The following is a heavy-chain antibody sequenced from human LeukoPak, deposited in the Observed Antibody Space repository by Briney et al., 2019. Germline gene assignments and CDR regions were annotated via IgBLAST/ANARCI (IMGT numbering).Heavy chain of an antibody. CDR2: IVVGSGNT. J-gene: IGHJ6*03. D-gene: IGHD3-10*01. V-gene: IGHV1-58*02. CDR3: AASGLGFGELPSYFYYYMDV. CDR1: GFTFTRSA. Sequence: ASVKVSCKASGFTFTRSAMQWVRQARGQRLEWIGWIVVGSGNTKYAQKFQERVTITRDMSTGTAYMELSSLRSEDTAVYYCAASGLGFGELPSYFYYYMDVWGKGTTVTISS.